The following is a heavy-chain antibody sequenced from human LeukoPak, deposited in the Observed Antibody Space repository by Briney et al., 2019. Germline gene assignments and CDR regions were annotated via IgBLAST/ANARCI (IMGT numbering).Heavy chain of an antibody. V-gene: IGHV1-8*01. J-gene: IGHJ4*02. CDR1: GYTFTSYD. CDR2: MNPNSGNT. Sequence: GASVKVSCKASGYTFTSYDINWVRQATGQGLEWMGWMNPNSGNTGYAQKFQGRVTMTRNTSISTAYMELGSLRSEDTAVYYCARIGPSHMGRAVVVVAATHDDYWGQGTLVTVSS. CDR3: ARIGPSHMGRAVVVVAATHDDY. D-gene: IGHD2-15*01.